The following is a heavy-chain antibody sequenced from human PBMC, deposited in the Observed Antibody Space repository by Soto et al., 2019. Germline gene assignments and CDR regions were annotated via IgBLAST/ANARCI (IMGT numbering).Heavy chain of an antibody. Sequence: QVQLQESGPGLVKPSGTLSLTCAVSGDSISSDKWWSWVRQPPGKGLEWIGEIHHSGRTNYNPALKSRVTILVEKSKNQVSLALSSMTAADTSVYYCARGGDWQVDYWGQGTLVTVSS. V-gene: IGHV4-4*02. J-gene: IGHJ4*02. CDR1: GDSISSDKW. CDR3: ARGGDWQVDY. CDR2: IHHSGRT. D-gene: IGHD2-21*02.